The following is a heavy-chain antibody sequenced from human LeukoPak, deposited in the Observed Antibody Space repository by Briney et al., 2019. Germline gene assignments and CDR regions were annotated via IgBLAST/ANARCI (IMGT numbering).Heavy chain of an antibody. CDR3: ARDFRSYDILTGDPSELEP. J-gene: IGHJ5*02. D-gene: IGHD3-9*01. V-gene: IGHV1-18*01. Sequence: ASVKVSCMASGYTFTSYGISWVRQAPGQGLEWMGWISAYNGNTNYAQKLQGRVTMTTDTSTSTAYMELRSLRSDDTDVYYCARDFRSYDILTGDPSELEPWGQGTLVTVSS. CDR2: ISAYNGNT. CDR1: GYTFTSYG.